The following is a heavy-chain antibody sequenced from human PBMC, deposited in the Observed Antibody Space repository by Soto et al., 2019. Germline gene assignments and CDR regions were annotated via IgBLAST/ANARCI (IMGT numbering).Heavy chain of an antibody. J-gene: IGHJ4*02. V-gene: IGHV3-30-3*01. D-gene: IGHD5-18*01. CDR3: AREEMATANFDY. Sequence: GGSLRLSCAASGFTFSSYAMHWVRQAPGKGLEWVAVISYDGSNKYYADSVKGRFTISRDNSKNTLYLQMNSLRAEDTAVYYCAREEMATANFDYWGQGTLVTVSS. CDR2: ISYDGSNK. CDR1: GFTFSSYA.